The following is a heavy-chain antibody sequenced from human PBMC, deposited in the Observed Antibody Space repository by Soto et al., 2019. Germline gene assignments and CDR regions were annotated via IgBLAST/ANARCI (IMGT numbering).Heavy chain of an antibody. CDR3: ARELESGYFDLLLKGYSYFGTGV. D-gene: IGHD3-9*01. CDR2: IIPIFGTA. J-gene: IGHJ6*02. Sequence: SVKVSCKASGGTFSSYAISWVRQAPGQGLEWMGGIIPIFGTANYAQKFQGRVTITADESTSTAYTELSSLGSEDTAGYYCARELESGYFDLLLKGYSYFGTGVWGQGTSVNLSS. CDR1: GGTFSSYA. V-gene: IGHV1-69*13.